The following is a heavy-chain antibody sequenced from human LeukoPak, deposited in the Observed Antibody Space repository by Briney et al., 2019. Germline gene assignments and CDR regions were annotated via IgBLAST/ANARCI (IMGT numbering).Heavy chain of an antibody. Sequence: ASVKVSCKASGYTFTSYDINWVRQATGQGGEGRGWKNPNSGGTGYAQKFQGRLTMTTNTSIRTAYMELSSLTSEDTAVYYCARGPVSTHGMDVWGQGTTVTVSS. V-gene: IGHV1-8*01. CDR1: GYTFTSYD. CDR3: ARGPVSTHGMDV. J-gene: IGHJ6*02. CDR2: KNPNSGGT. D-gene: IGHD2-2*01.